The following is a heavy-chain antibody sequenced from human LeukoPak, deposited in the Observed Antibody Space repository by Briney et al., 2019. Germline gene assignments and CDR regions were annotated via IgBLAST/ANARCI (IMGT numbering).Heavy chain of an antibody. J-gene: IGHJ4*02. Sequence: SETLSLTCTVSGGSISSSSYYWGWIRQPPGKGLEWIGSIYYSGSTYYNPSLKSRVTISVDTSNNQFSLKLSSMPAADTAVYYCASLTRAGYDQHDYWGQGTLVTVSS. CDR1: GGSISSSSYY. CDR2: IYYSGST. CDR3: ASLTRAGYDQHDY. D-gene: IGHD5-12*01. V-gene: IGHV4-39*01.